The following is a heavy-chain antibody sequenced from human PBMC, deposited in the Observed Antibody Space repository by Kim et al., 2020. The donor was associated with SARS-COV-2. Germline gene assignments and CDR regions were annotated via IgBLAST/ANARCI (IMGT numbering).Heavy chain of an antibody. V-gene: IGHV1-8*02. Sequence: ASVKVSCKASGYTFTSYDINWVRQATGQGLEWMGWMNPNSGNTGYAQNFQGRVTMTRDTSITTAYMELSSLRSEDTAVYYCARGPHPPYCSANVCNWLHYFGYWGQGTLVTVSS. CDR1: GYTFTSYD. J-gene: IGHJ4*02. D-gene: IGHD2-8*02. CDR2: MNPNSGNT. CDR3: ARGPHPPYCSANVCNWLHYFGY.